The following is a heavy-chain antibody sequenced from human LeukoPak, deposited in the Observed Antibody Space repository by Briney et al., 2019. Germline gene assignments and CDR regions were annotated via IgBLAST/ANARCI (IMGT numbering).Heavy chain of an antibody. Sequence: NSAETLSLTCAVYGGSFSGYGWSWIRQPPGKGLEWIWEINHSGSTNYNPALKSRGTISVDTFKNQSSLMLSSVTAADTAVYYCARGSVRGVMRRNWLDPWGQGTLVTVSS. D-gene: IGHD3-10*01. J-gene: IGHJ5*02. CDR3: ARGSVRGVMRRNWLDP. CDR2: INHSGST. V-gene: IGHV4-34*01. CDR1: GGSFSGYG.